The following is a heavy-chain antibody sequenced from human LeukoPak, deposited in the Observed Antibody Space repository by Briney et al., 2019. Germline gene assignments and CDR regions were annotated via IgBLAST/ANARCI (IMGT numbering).Heavy chain of an antibody. D-gene: IGHD3-10*01. V-gene: IGHV4-38-2*02. CDR1: GYSISSGYY. Sequence: PSETLSLTCTVSGYSISSGYYWGWIRQPPERGLEWIGSMYHTGSTYYNPSLKSRVTISVDTSKNQFSLKLSSVTAADTAVYYCARHYRKYYYGSGSYYKGAFDIWGQGTMVTVSS. J-gene: IGHJ3*02. CDR2: MYHTGST. CDR3: ARHYRKYYYGSGSYYKGAFDI.